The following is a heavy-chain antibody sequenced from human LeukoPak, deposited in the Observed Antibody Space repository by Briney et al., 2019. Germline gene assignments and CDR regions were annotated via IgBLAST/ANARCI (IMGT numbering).Heavy chain of an antibody. Sequence: SETLSITCTVSGASISSSSYFWGWIRQPPGKGLEYIGSVYYSGSTYYKPSLRSRVTISVDIAKNQFSLKLSSVTAADTAVYYCASYYYGSSGYGRYFDFWGQGTLVTVSS. CDR1: GASISSSSYF. CDR3: ASYYYGSSGYGRYFDF. D-gene: IGHD3-22*01. CDR2: VYYSGST. V-gene: IGHV4-39*07. J-gene: IGHJ4*02.